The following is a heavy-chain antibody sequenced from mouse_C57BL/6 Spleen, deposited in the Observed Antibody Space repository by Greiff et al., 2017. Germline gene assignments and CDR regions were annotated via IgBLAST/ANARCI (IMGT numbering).Heavy chain of an antibody. CDR1: GFTFSDYG. V-gene: IGHV5-17*01. Sequence: EVQLMESGGGLVKPGGSLKLSCAASGFTFSDYGMHWVRQAPEKGLEWVAYISSGSSTIYYADTVKGRFTISRDNAKNTLFLQMTSLRSEDTAMYYCARHGRDAMDYWGQGTSVTVSS. CDR3: ARHGRDAMDY. D-gene: IGHD1-1*01. J-gene: IGHJ4*01. CDR2: ISSGSSTI.